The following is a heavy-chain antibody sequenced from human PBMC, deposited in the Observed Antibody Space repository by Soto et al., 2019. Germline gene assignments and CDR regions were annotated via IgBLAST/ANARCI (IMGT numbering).Heavy chain of an antibody. D-gene: IGHD2-21*02. CDR2: ISYDGSNK. V-gene: IGHV3-30-3*01. CDR3: ARDSNGGNSWFDY. CDR1: GFTFSSYA. Sequence: GGSLRLSCAASGFTFSSYAMHWVRQAPGKGLEWVAVISYDGSNKYYADSVKGRFTISRDNSKNTLYLQMNSLRAEDTAVYYCARDSNGGNSWFDYWGQGTLVTVSS. J-gene: IGHJ4*02.